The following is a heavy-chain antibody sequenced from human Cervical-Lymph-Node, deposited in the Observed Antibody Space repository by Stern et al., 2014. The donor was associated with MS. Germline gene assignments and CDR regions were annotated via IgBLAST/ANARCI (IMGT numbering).Heavy chain of an antibody. CDR1: GGTLISYP. J-gene: IGHJ5*02. D-gene: IGHD1-26*01. V-gene: IGHV1-69*01. CDR3: ARHLGSYESGWFDP. CDR2: IMPILGTS. Sequence: QLVQSGAEVKKPWSSVKVSCQASGGTLISYPISWVRQAPGQGLEWLGGIMPILGTSNYAHKFQGRVTITADESTTTIYMELRSLKSEDTAVYYCARHLGSYESGWFDPWGQGTLVTVSS.